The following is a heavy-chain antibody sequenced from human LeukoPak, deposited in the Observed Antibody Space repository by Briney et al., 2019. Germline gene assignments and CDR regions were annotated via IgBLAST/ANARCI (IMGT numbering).Heavy chain of an antibody. V-gene: IGHV3-9*01. CDR3: ARSSVAGIDY. CDR2: ISWSSDKS. D-gene: IGHD6-19*01. Sequence: GRSLRLSCVASGFTFDDYAMHWVRQAPGKGLEWVSGISWSSDKSDYADSVKGRFTISRDNVKNSLYLQMNSLRPEDSALYYCARSSVAGIDYWGQGTLVTVSS. J-gene: IGHJ4*02. CDR1: GFTFDDYA.